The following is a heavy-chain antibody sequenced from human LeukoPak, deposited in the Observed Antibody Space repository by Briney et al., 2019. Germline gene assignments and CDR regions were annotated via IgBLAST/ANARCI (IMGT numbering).Heavy chain of an antibody. CDR3: VRDRELTY. CDR1: GGSFSIYY. D-gene: IGHD1-26*01. CDR2: IYNSGST. Sequence: SETLSLTCTVSGGSFSIYYWNWIRQPPGKGLEWIGYIYNSGSTSYNPSLKSRVTISVDTSRNQFSLKLTSVTAADTAVYYCVRDRELTYWGQGTLVTVSS. V-gene: IGHV4-59*01. J-gene: IGHJ4*02.